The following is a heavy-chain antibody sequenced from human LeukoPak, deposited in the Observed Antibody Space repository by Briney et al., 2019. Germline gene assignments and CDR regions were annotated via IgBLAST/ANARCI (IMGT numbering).Heavy chain of an antibody. Sequence: PSETLSPTCTVSGGSISSYYWSWIRQPPGKGLEWIGYIYYSGSTNYNPSLKSRVTISVDTSKSQFPLKLSSVTAADTAVYYCARLPRGYYGDYQIDYWGQGTLVTVSS. CDR1: GGSISSYY. V-gene: IGHV4-59*08. J-gene: IGHJ4*02. CDR2: IYYSGST. CDR3: ARLPRGYYGDYQIDY. D-gene: IGHD4-17*01.